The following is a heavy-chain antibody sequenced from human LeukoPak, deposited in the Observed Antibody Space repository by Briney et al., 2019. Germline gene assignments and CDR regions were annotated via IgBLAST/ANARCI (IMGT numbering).Heavy chain of an antibody. CDR1: GFTFGDYA. V-gene: IGHV3-49*04. Sequence: PGRSLRLSCTASGFTFGDYAMSWVRQAPGKGLEWVGFIRSKAYGGATEYAASVKGRFTISRDDSKSIAYLQMNSLKTEDTAVYYCTRVINYGGNSPDAFDIWGQGTMVTVSS. J-gene: IGHJ3*02. CDR3: TRVINYGGNSPDAFDI. D-gene: IGHD4-23*01. CDR2: IRSKAYGGAT.